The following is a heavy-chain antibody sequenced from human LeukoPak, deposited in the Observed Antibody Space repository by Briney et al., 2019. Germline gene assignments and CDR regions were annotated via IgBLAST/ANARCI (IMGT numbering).Heavy chain of an antibody. CDR3: AKDLDPVLLWFGEPTRYFDY. CDR1: GFTFNSYA. CDR2: TSGSGGST. D-gene: IGHD3-10*01. V-gene: IGHV3-23*01. Sequence: GGSLRLSCAASGFTFNSYAMSWLRQAPGQGLEWVSATSGSGGSTDYADYVKGRFTITRDNSKNTLYLQMNSLRAEDTAVYYCAKDLDPVLLWFGEPTRYFDYWGQGTLVTVSS. J-gene: IGHJ4*02.